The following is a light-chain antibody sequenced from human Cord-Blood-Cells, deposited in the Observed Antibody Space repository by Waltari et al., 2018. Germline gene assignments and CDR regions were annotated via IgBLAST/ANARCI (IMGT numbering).Light chain of an antibody. V-gene: IGLV2-8*01. CDR2: EVS. Sequence: QSALTQPPSASGSPGQSVTISCTGTSSDVGGYNDVTCYQQHPGKAPNRIIYEVSKRPSGVPDRFSGSKSGNTASLTVSGLQAEDEADYYCSSYAGSNNLVFGGGTKLTVL. CDR1: SSDVGGYND. CDR3: SSYAGSNNLV. J-gene: IGLJ3*02.